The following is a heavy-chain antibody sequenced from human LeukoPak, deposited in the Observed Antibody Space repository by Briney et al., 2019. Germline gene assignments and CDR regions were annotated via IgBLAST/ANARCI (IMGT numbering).Heavy chain of an antibody. Sequence: GGSLRLSCAASGFTFSSYWMSWVRQAPGKGLEWVANIKQDGSEKYYVDSVKGRFTISRDNAKNSLYLQMNSLRAEDTAVYCCARRDLPPYYYYYGMDVWGQGTTVTVSS. CDR2: IKQDGSEK. J-gene: IGHJ6*02. V-gene: IGHV3-7*05. CDR3: ARRDLPPYYYYYGMDV. CDR1: GFTFSSYW.